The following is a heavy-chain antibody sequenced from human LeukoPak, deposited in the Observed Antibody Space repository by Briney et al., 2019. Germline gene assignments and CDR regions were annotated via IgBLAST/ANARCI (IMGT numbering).Heavy chain of an antibody. V-gene: IGHV3-30-3*01. D-gene: IGHD1-7*01. CDR1: GFTFSSYA. CDR2: ISYDGSNK. CDR3: ARGYNWSYGDAFDI. J-gene: IGHJ3*02. Sequence: GGSLRLSCAASGFTFSSYAMHWVRQAPGQGLEWVAVISYDGSNKYYADSVKGRFTISRDNSKNTLYLQMNSLRAEDTAVYYCARGYNWSYGDAFDIWGQGTMVTVSS.